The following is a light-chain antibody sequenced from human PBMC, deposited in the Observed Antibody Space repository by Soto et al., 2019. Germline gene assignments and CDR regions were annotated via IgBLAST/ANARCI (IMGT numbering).Light chain of an antibody. J-gene: IGLJ2*01. CDR1: SSNIGNNT. V-gene: IGLV1-44*01. CDR2: SNN. Sequence: QSVLTKPPSVSGTPGQRVTISCSGSSSNIGNNTVNWYQQFPGTAPKLVIYSNNQRPSGFPDRFSGSKSGTSASLAISGLQSEDEAAYYCAAWDDSLKAVTFGGGTKLTVL. CDR3: AAWDDSLKAVT.